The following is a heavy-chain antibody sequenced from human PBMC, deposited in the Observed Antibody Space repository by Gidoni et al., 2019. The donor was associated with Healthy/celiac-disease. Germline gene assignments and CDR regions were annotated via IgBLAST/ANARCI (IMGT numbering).Heavy chain of an antibody. CDR2: IIPIFGTA. Sequence: QVQLVQSGAEVKKPGSSVKVSCKASGGTFSRYAISWVRQAPGQGLEWMGGIIPIFGTANYAQKFQGRVTITADESTSTAYMELSSLRSEDTAVYYCARGGRYYYDSSGYSEDYGMDVWGQGTTVTVSS. D-gene: IGHD3-22*01. CDR3: ARGGRYYYDSSGYSEDYGMDV. CDR1: GGTFSRYA. J-gene: IGHJ6*02. V-gene: IGHV1-69*01.